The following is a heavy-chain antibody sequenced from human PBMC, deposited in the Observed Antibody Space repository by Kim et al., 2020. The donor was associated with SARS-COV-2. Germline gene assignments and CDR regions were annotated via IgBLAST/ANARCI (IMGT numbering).Heavy chain of an antibody. CDR2: TYYRSKWYD. D-gene: IGHD6-19*01. V-gene: IGHV6-1*01. CDR3: AMVVAGGIDY. CDR1: GDSVSSNSAA. J-gene: IGHJ4*02. Sequence: SQTLSLTCAISGDSVSSNSAAWIWIRQSPSRGLEWLGRTYYRSKWYDDYGVSVKGRVTVNPDTSKNQFSLHLNSVTPEDTAVYYWAMVVAGGIDYWGQGTLVTVSS.